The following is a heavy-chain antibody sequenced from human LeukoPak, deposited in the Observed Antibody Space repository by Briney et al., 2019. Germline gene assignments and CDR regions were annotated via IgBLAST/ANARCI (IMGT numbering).Heavy chain of an antibody. Sequence: PSETLSLTCTVSVVSISSYYCSWIRDPPGKGLGWIWDIYCSDHTHYNPYLKSRVTIIVDQSKNQFSLKLSSVTAADTAVYYCAGGPPMVRGVIKAALDYWGQGTLVTVSS. CDR2: IYCSDHT. V-gene: IGHV4-59*01. CDR1: VVSISSYY. J-gene: IGHJ4*02. D-gene: IGHD3-10*01. CDR3: AGGPPMVRGVIKAALDY.